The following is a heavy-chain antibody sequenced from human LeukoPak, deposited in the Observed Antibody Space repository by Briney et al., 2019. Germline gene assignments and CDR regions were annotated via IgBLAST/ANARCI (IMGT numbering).Heavy chain of an antibody. V-gene: IGHV3-11*01. Sequence: GGSLRLSCAASGFTFSDYYMSWIRQAPGKGLEWVSYISSSGSTIYYADSVKGRFTISRDNAKNSLYLQMNSLRAEDTAVYYCARTHYYGSGTLSWWFDPWGQGTLVTVSS. D-gene: IGHD3-10*01. CDR2: ISSSGSTI. CDR1: GFTFSDYY. CDR3: ARTHYYGSGTLSWWFDP. J-gene: IGHJ5*02.